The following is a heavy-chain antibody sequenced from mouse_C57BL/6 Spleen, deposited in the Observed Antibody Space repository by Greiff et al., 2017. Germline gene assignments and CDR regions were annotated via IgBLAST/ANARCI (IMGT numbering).Heavy chain of an antibody. D-gene: IGHD3-1*01. V-gene: IGHV1-72*01. CDR2: IDPNSGGT. Sequence: QVQLQQPGAELVQPGASVRLSCKASGYTFTSYWMHWVKQRPGRGLEWIGRIDPNSGGTKYNEQFKSKATLTVDKPSSTAYRQLSGLTSEDSAVYYCARSRLGTWAMDYWGQGTSVTVSS. CDR3: ARSRLGTWAMDY. CDR1: GYTFTSYW. J-gene: IGHJ4*01.